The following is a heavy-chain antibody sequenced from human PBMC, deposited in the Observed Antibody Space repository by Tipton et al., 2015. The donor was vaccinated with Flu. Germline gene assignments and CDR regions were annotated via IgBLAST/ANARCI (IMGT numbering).Heavy chain of an antibody. CDR2: VYSSGTT. V-gene: IGHV4-4*07. J-gene: IGHJ5*01. CDR3: ARGSGSGTFVIFDF. D-gene: IGHD3-10*01. CDR1: GGSLSSFY. Sequence: TLSLTCTFSGGSLSSFYWTWIRQSAGKGLEWIGRVYSSGTTNFNPSLKSRLTMSLDASKNQFSLTLNSVTAADTAVYYCARGSGSGTFVIFDFWGQGTLVTVSS.